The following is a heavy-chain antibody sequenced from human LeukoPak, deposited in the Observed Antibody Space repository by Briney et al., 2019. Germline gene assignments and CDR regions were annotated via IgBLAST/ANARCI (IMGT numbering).Heavy chain of an antibody. V-gene: IGHV3-30*03. CDR1: GFTFSSYG. D-gene: IGHD6-13*01. J-gene: IGHJ6*04. CDR2: ISYDGSNK. CDR3: AISGPAAAGTYYYYGMDV. Sequence: GGSLRLSCAASGFTFSSYGMHWVRQAPGKGLEWVAGISYDGSNKYYRDSVKGRFTIYRDNSKNTLYLQMNSLRAEDTAVYYCAISGPAAAGTYYYYGMDVWGKGTTVTVSS.